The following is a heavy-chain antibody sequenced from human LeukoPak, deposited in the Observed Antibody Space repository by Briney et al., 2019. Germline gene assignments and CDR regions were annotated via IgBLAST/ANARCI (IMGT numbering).Heavy chain of an antibody. D-gene: IGHD1-26*01. CDR2: ISSDGNDK. J-gene: IGHJ4*02. CDR1: GFNFNSYT. CDR3: LGELLQIDY. V-gene: IGHV3-30*04. Sequence: GRSLRLSCAASGFNFNSYTIHWVRQAPGKGLEWVAVISSDGNDKEFADSVKGRFTISRDNSINTVYLQMNSLRAEDTAVYYCLGELLQIDYWGQGTLVTVSS.